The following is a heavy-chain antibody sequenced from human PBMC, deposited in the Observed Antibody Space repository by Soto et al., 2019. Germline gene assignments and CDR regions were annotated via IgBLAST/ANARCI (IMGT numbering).Heavy chain of an antibody. J-gene: IGHJ5*02. CDR3: AREMGACSDSSCYPGPYDS. CDR1: GFTFTSYS. CDR2: ITSKSTTI. Sequence: PGGSLRLSCAASGFTFTSYSMNWVRQAPGQGLEWVSYITSKSTTIKYADSVKGRFTVSRDNAKNSLYLQLNSLRDEDTAVYYCAREMGACSDSSCYPGPYDSWGQGTLVTVLL. D-gene: IGHD3-16*01. V-gene: IGHV3-48*02.